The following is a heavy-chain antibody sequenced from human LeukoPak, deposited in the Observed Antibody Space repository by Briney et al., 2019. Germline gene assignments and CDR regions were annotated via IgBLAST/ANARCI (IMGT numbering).Heavy chain of an antibody. V-gene: IGHV3-48*04. J-gene: IGHJ6*02. CDR2: ISSSSSTI. D-gene: IGHD1-26*01. CDR1: GFTFSSYS. Sequence: PGGSLRLSCAASGFTFSSYSMNWVRQAAGKGLEWVSYISSSSSTIYYADSVKGRFTISRDNAKNSLYLQMNSLRAEDTALYYCAKVSGSYYYYYGMDVWGQGTTVTVSS. CDR3: AKVSGSYYYYYGMDV.